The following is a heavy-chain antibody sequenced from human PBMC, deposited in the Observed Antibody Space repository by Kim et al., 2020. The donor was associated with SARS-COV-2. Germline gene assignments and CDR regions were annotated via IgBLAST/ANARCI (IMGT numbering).Heavy chain of an antibody. J-gene: IGHJ4*02. CDR2: LSAYNGNT. CDR1: GYTFTSYG. V-gene: IGHV1-18*01. CDR3: ARAEYNQMATIDFDY. Sequence: ASVKVSCKASGYTFTSYGISWVRQAPGQGLEWMGWLSAYNGNTNYAQKLQGRVTMTTDTSTSTAYMELRSLRSDDTAVYYCARAEYNQMATIDFDYWGQGTLVTVSS. D-gene: IGHD5-12*01.